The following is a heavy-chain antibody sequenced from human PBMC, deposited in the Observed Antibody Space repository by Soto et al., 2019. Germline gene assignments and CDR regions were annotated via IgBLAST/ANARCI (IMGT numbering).Heavy chain of an antibody. CDR2: INAGNGNT. Sequence: ASVKVSCKASGYTFTSYAMHWGRQAPGQRLEGMGWINAGNGNTKYSQKFQGRVTITRDTSASTAYMELSSLRSEDTAVYYCARAGEVLRYFDWPYYWGQGTLVTVSS. CDR3: ARAGEVLRYFDWPYY. V-gene: IGHV1-3*01. J-gene: IGHJ4*02. D-gene: IGHD3-9*01. CDR1: GYTFTSYA.